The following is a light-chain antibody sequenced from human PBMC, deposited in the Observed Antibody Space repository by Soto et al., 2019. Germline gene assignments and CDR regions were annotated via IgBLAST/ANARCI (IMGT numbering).Light chain of an antibody. J-gene: IGLJ1*01. CDR1: SSDVGSFDS. V-gene: IGLV2-14*01. Sequence: QSALTQPASVSGSPGQPITISCTGTSSDVGSFDSVAWYQHNPGKAPKLMIYDVSNRPSGVSSRFSGSKSGNTASLSISGLQTEDEANYYCSSFTTSSTPVFGTGTKLTVL. CDR3: SSFTTSSTPV. CDR2: DVS.